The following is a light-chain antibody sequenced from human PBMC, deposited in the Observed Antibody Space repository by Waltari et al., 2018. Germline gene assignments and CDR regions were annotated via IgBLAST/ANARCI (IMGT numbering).Light chain of an antibody. Sequence: QSVLTQPPSASGTPGQGVPISCSGGASNIGNNVVNWYQQVPGKAPKLLIYRSDRRPAGVPDRVSGSKSGTSASLAISGLQSEDEADYYCAAWDDSLNGRWVFGGGTKVTVL. CDR1: ASNIGNNV. CDR3: AAWDDSLNGRWV. V-gene: IGLV1-44*01. J-gene: IGLJ3*02. CDR2: RSD.